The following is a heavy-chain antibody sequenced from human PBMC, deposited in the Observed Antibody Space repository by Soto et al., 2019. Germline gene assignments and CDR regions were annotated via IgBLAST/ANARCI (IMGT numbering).Heavy chain of an antibody. CDR2: IKSKNDGGTL. V-gene: IGHV3-15*01. Sequence: PWLLLRHSWAASGCDFIATRMSRIRLVPGKGLEWVARIKSKNDGGTLDYASPVKGRFTISRDDSKKTSYLQMNSLKTEDTAIYYCSTSGYGGFDYWGQGVLVTVSS. D-gene: IGHD5-12*01. CDR3: STSGYGGFDY. J-gene: IGHJ4*02. CDR1: GCDFIATR.